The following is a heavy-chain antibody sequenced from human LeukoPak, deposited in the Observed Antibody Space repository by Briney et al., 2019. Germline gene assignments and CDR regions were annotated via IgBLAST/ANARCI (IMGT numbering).Heavy chain of an antibody. D-gene: IGHD6-13*01. CDR2: IIPIFGTA. CDR3: ARAVGGGSSWGYYYYMDV. Sequence: GSSVKVSCKASGGTFSSYAISWVRQAPGQGLEWMGGIIPIFGTANYAQKFQGRVTITADESTSTAYMELSSLRSEDTAVYYCARAVGGGSSWGYYYYMDVWGKGTTVTVSS. J-gene: IGHJ6*03. CDR1: GGTFSSYA. V-gene: IGHV1-69*01.